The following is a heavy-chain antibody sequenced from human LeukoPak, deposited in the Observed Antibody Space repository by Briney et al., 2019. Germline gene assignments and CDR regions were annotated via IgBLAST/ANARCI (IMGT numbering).Heavy chain of an antibody. Sequence: SETLSLTCTVSGGSISSHYWSWIRQPPGKGLEWIGYIYYSGSTNYNPSLKSRVTISVDTSKNQFSLKLSSVTAADTAVYYCARVWGYYGSGSYYPRPGYFDYWGQGTLVTVS. V-gene: IGHV4-59*11. J-gene: IGHJ4*02. CDR1: GGSISSHY. D-gene: IGHD3-10*01. CDR2: IYYSGST. CDR3: ARVWGYYGSGSYYPRPGYFDY.